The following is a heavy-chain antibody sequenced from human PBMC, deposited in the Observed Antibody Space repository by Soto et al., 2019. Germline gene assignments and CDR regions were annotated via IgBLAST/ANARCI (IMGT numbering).Heavy chain of an antibody. CDR1: GGSISSGSYY. V-gene: IGHV4-31*03. D-gene: IGHD3-10*01. Sequence: QVQLQESGPGLVKPSQTLSLTCTVSGGSISSGSYYWSWIRQLPGKGLEWIGYIYYSGSTYYNPSLKSRVTISVDTSKNQFSLKLNSVTAADTAVYYCATRTDYYYGSGSLGGMDVWGQVTTVTVSS. CDR3: ATRTDYYYGSGSLGGMDV. CDR2: IYYSGST. J-gene: IGHJ6*02.